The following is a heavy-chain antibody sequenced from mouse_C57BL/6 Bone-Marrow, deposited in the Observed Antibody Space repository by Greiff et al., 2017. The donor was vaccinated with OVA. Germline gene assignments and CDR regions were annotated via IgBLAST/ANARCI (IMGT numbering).Heavy chain of an antibody. CDR2: IYPGSGNT. CDR1: GYTFTDYY. V-gene: IGHV1-76*01. D-gene: IGHD4-1*01. Sequence: VQLQESGAELVRPGASVKLSCKASGYTFTDYYINWVKQRPGQGLEWIARIYPGSGNTYYNEKFKGKATLTAEKSSSTAYMQLSSLTSEDSAVYFCARWTGSYWYFDVWGTGTTVTVSS. J-gene: IGHJ1*03. CDR3: ARWTGSYWYFDV.